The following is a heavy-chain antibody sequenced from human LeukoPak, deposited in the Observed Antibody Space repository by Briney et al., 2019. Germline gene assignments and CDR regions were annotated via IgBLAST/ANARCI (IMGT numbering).Heavy chain of an antibody. Sequence: SVKVSCKASGGTFSSYAISWVRQAPGQGLEWMGRIIPIFGTANYAQKFQGRVTITTDESTSTAYMELSSLRSEDTAVYYYARGTAMAANFDYWGQGTLVTVSS. CDR1: GGTFSSYA. CDR2: IIPIFGTA. CDR3: ARGTAMAANFDY. V-gene: IGHV1-69*05. D-gene: IGHD5-18*01. J-gene: IGHJ4*02.